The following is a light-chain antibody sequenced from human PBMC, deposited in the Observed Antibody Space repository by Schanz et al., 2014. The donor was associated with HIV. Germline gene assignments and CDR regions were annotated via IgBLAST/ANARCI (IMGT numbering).Light chain of an antibody. CDR3: QQHGGSPET. V-gene: IGKV3-20*01. Sequence: EIVLTQSPGTLSLFPGERAALSCRASQTITSNFLAWYQQRPGQAPRLFIYGASNRATGVPDRFSGSGSGTDFILTISRLEPEDFAVYYCQQHGGSPETFGQGTKVEIK. J-gene: IGKJ1*01. CDR2: GAS. CDR1: QTITSNF.